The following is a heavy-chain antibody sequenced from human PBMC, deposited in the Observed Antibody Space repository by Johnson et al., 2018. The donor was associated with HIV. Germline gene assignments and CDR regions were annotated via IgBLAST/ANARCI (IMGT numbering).Heavy chain of an antibody. J-gene: IGHJ3*02. CDR3: ARETYSWAGGDAFDI. V-gene: IGHV3-66*03. D-gene: IGHD1-20*01. CDR2: IYSGGST. CDR1: RFSVSSNY. Sequence: EKLVESGGGLIQPGGSLRLSCAASRFSVSSNYMTWVRQAPGKGLEWVSVIYSGGSTYYADSVRGRFTISRDNSKNTLYLQMNSLRAEDTAVYYCARETYSWAGGDAFDIGGQGTMVTVSS.